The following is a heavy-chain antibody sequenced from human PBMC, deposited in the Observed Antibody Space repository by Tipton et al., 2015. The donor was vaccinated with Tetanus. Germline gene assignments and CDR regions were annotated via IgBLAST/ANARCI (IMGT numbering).Heavy chain of an antibody. V-gene: IGHV3-23*01. Sequence: SLRLSCAASGFTFSSYAMSWVRQAPGKGLEWVSAISGSGGSTYYADSVKGRFTISRDNSKNTLYLQMNSLRAEDTAVYYCAREWGLDTAMTDLILDYWGQGTLVTVSS. CDR1: GFTFSSYA. J-gene: IGHJ4*02. CDR2: ISGSGGST. CDR3: AREWGLDTAMTDLILDY. D-gene: IGHD5-18*01.